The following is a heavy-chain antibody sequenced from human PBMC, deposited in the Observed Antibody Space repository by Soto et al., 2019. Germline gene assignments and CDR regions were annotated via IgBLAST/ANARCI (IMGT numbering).Heavy chain of an antibody. V-gene: IGHV1-69*12. J-gene: IGHJ5*02. Sequence: QVQLVQSGAEVKKPGSSVNVSCKTSGGTFGNSAVTWVRQAPGQGLEWLGGIVPMFGTANYAQKFQGRVTITADESTITAYMELNSLKTDDKAVYYCARDGDPQSAFWSGPLGGGRFDPWGQGTLVTVSS. CDR2: IVPMFGTA. D-gene: IGHD3-3*01. CDR3: ARDGDPQSAFWSGPLGGGRFDP. CDR1: GGTFGNSA.